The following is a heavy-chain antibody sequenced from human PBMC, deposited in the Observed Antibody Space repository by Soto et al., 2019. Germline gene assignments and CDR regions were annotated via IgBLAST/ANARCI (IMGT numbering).Heavy chain of an antibody. J-gene: IGHJ5*02. CDR1: GFTFSSYE. Sequence: GSLRLSCAASGFTFSSYEMNWVRQAPGKGLEWVSYISSSGSTIYYADSVKGRFTISRDNAKNSLYLQMNSLRAEDTAVYYCARAAEEWDCSSTSCYSNWFDPWGQGTLVTVSS. CDR3: ARAAEEWDCSSTSCYSNWFDP. D-gene: IGHD2-2*01. CDR2: ISSSGSTI. V-gene: IGHV3-48*03.